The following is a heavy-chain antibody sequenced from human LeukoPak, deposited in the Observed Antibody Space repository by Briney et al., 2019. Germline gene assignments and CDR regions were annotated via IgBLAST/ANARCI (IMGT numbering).Heavy chain of an antibody. CDR2: IYTSGST. V-gene: IGHV4-4*07. J-gene: IGHJ4*02. D-gene: IGHD4-17*01. Sequence: SETLSLTCTVSGGSISSFYWSWIRQPAGKGLEWIGRIYTSGSTNYNPSLKSRVTISVDKSKNQFSLKLSSVAAADTAVYYCVSDYGDWGQGTLVTVSS. CDR3: VSDYGD. CDR1: GGSISSFY.